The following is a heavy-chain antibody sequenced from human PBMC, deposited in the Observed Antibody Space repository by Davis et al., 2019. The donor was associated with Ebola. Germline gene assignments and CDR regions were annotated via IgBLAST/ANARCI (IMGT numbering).Heavy chain of an antibody. J-gene: IGHJ6*03. Sequence: GESLKISCAASGFTFSSYGMSWVRQAPGKGLEWVSYISSSSSTIYYADSVKGRFTISRDNAKNSLYLQMNSLRDEDTAVYYCARIKMATTRNYYYYYYVDVWGKGTTVTVSS. CDR1: GFTFSSYG. D-gene: IGHD5-24*01. CDR3: ARIKMATTRNYYYYYYVDV. CDR2: ISSSSSTI. V-gene: IGHV3-48*02.